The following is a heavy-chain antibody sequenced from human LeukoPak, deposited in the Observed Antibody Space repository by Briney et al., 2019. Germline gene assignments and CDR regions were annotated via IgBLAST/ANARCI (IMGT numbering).Heavy chain of an antibody. J-gene: IGHJ4*02. CDR3: ARERGVSHPLDY. V-gene: IGHV3-74*01. CDR1: GFNFINTW. D-gene: IGHD2-21*01. Sequence: GGSLRLSCAASGFNFINTWMHWVRQAPGKGLVWVARIRNDGSGIIYADSVKGRFTISRDNARNTLYLQMNSLRAEDTAVYYCARERGVSHPLDYWGQGTLVTVSS. CDR2: IRNDGSGI.